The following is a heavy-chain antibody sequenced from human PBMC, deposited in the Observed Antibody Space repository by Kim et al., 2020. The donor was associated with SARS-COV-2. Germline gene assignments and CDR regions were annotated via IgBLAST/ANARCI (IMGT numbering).Heavy chain of an antibody. CDR3: ARDRLIFSGSYYGY. J-gene: IGHJ4*02. D-gene: IGHD3-10*01. V-gene: IGHV1-3*01. Sequence: SQKFQGRVTITRDTSASTAYMELSSLRSEDTAVYYCARDRLIFSGSYYGYWGQGTLVTVSS.